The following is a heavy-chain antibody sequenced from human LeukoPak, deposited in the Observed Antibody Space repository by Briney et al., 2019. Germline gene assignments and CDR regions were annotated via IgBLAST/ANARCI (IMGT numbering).Heavy chain of an antibody. J-gene: IGHJ4*02. CDR2: IIPIFGTA. CDR1: GGTFSSYA. V-gene: IGHV1-69*13. D-gene: IGHD6-25*01. Sequence: ASVKVSCKASGGTFSSYAISWVRQAPGQGLEWMGGIIPIFGTANYAQKFQGRVTITADESTSTAYMELSSLRSEDTAVYYCARDRRLQNKDFDYWGQGTLVTVSS. CDR3: ARDRRLQNKDFDY.